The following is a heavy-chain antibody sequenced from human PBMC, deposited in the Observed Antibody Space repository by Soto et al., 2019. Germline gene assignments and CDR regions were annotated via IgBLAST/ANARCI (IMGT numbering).Heavy chain of an antibody. J-gene: IGHJ4*02. V-gene: IGHV4-34*01. CDR2: INHSGST. CDR3: ARGMITFGGVIADY. D-gene: IGHD3-16*02. Sequence: SETLSLTCAVYGGSFSGYYWSWIRQPPGKGLEWIGEINHSGSTNYNPSLKSRVTISVDTSKNQFSLKLSSVTAADTAVYYCARGMITFGGVIADYWGQGTLVTVS. CDR1: GGSFSGYY.